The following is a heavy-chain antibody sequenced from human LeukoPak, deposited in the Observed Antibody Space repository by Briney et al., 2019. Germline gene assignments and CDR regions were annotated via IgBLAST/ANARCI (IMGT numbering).Heavy chain of an antibody. V-gene: IGHV3-30*04. Sequence: GRSLRLSCAASGFTFSSYAMHWVRQAPGKGLEWVAVISYDGSNKYYADSVKGRFTISRDNSKNTLYLQMNSLRAEDTAVYYCARDRKSVVVAATLAYYFDYWGQGTLVTASS. CDR2: ISYDGSNK. D-gene: IGHD2-15*01. CDR3: ARDRKSVVVAATLAYYFDY. CDR1: GFTFSSYA. J-gene: IGHJ4*02.